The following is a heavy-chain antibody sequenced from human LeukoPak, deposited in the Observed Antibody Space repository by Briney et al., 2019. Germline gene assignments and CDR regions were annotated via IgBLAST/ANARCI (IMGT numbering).Heavy chain of an antibody. Sequence: SETLSLTCALYGRSFRVYYWSWIRHPPGKGLECLGEINHSGSTNYHPSLKSRVTISVDTSKNQFSLKLSSVTAADTAVYYCARAPDGDYNGDGCDPGGEGTLVTVSS. V-gene: IGHV4-34*01. CDR1: GRSFRVYY. CDR2: INHSGST. CDR3: ARAPDGDYNGDGCDP. J-gene: IGHJ5*02. D-gene: IGHD4-17*01.